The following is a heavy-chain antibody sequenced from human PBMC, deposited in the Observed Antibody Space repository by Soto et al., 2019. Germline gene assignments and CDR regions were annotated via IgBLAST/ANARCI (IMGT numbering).Heavy chain of an antibody. J-gene: IGHJ4*02. Sequence: QVQLVQSGAEVKKPGASVKVSCKAAGYTFTGYYMHWVRQAPGQGLEWMGWINPNSGGTNYAQKLQGWVTMTRDTSISTAYMELSRLRSDDTAVYYCARDRRFAATQFDYWGQGTLVTVSS. CDR1: GYTFTGYY. CDR2: INPNSGGT. V-gene: IGHV1-2*04. D-gene: IGHD6-13*01. CDR3: ARDRRFAATQFDY.